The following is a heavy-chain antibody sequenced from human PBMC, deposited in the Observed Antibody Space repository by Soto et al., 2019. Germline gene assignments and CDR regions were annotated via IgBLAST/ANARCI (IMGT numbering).Heavy chain of an antibody. CDR2: IIPVFGPA. Sequence: SVKVSCKASGGTLKNSAISWVRQAPGQGLEWMGGIIPVFGPALYTQKFQGRVTITADESTNTAFLDVSSLRSEDTTVYYCGRGGSWAKVDSWGPGTLVTVS. CDR3: GRGGSWAKVDS. J-gene: IGHJ4*02. V-gene: IGHV1-69*13. D-gene: IGHD6-13*01. CDR1: GGTLKNSA.